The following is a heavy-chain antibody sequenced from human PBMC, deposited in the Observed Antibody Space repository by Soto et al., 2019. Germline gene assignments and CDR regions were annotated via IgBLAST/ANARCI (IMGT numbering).Heavy chain of an antibody. CDR1: GSSICSSSNN. Sequence: SATLCLPCTVAGSSICSSSNNWGWFRQPPGKGLEWIGSIYYSGSTYYNPSLKSRVTISVDTSKNQFSLKLSSVTAADTAVYYCASQNNPYYYYGMDVWVQGTSVT. D-gene: IGHD1-1*01. V-gene: IGHV4-39*01. CDR3: ASQNNPYYYYGMDV. CDR2: IYYSGST. J-gene: IGHJ6*02.